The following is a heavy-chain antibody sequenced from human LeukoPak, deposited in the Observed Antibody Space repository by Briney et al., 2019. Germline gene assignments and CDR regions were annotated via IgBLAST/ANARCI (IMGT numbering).Heavy chain of an antibody. J-gene: IGHJ4*02. CDR2: ISSSSSYI. Sequence: GGSLRLSCAASGFTVSSNYMSWVRQAPGKGLEWDSSISSSSSYIYYADSVKGRFTISRDNAKNSLYLQMNSLRAEDTAVYYCARGIAAAGYFDYWGQGTLVTVSS. V-gene: IGHV3-21*01. CDR1: GFTVSSNY. D-gene: IGHD6-13*01. CDR3: ARGIAAAGYFDY.